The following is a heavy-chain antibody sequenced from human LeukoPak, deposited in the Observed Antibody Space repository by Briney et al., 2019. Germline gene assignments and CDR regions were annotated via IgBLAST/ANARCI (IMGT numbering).Heavy chain of an antibody. CDR2: ILYDGSNK. CDR1: GFTFSSST. CDR3: ARGVARSSTSSVDY. Sequence: PGTSLRLSCAASGFTFSSSTLHWVRQAPVQGLEWVAVILYDGSNKYYTDSVKDRFTISRDNSKNTLYLQINSLRVEDTALYYCARGVARSSTSSVDYWGQGTLVTVSS. V-gene: IGHV3-30-3*01. D-gene: IGHD2-2*01. J-gene: IGHJ4*02.